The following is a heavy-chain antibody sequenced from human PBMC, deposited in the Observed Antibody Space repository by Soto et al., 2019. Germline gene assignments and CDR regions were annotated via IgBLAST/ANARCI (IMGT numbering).Heavy chain of an antibody. D-gene: IGHD2-15*01. CDR3: ARSSATPNGWWGFGLDV. CDR1: GFTFSDYY. V-gene: IGHV3-11*01. CDR2: ISSSSTNTI. J-gene: IGHJ6*02. Sequence: GGSLRLSCAASGFTFSDYYMTWIRQAPGKGLEWVSYISSSSTNTINYADSVKGRLTISRDNAKNSLYLQINSLRAEDTAVYYCARSSATPNGWWGFGLDVWGQGTSVTVSS.